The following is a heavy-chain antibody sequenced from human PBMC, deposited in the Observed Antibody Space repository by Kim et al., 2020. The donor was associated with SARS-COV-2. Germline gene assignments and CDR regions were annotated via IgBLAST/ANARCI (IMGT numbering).Heavy chain of an antibody. CDR3: VGLPGY. V-gene: IGHV3-7*01. J-gene: IGHJ4*02. CDR1: GFTFSTYW. Sequence: GGSLRLSCAASGFTFSTYWVSWVRQAPGKGLEWVANIKEDGSEKYYVDSVKGRFIISRDNAKNSLYMQMNSLRAEDTAVYYCVGLPGYWGQGTLVTVSS. CDR2: IKEDGSEK. D-gene: IGHD7-27*01.